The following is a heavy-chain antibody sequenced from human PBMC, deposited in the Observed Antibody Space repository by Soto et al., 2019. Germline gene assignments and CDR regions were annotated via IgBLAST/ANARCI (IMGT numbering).Heavy chain of an antibody. CDR2: INAGYGNT. V-gene: IGHV1-3*01. Sequence: QVHLVQSGAEVRKPGASVKVSCKASGYTLSGYAMHWVRQAPGQRLEWMGWINAGYGNTKSSQKFQDRVTISRDTSASTAYMELTSLRSEDTAVYYCARGVKERFRGPGMDVWGQGTAVTVSS. CDR3: ARGVKERFRGPGMDV. D-gene: IGHD1-1*01. CDR1: GYTLSGYA. J-gene: IGHJ6*02.